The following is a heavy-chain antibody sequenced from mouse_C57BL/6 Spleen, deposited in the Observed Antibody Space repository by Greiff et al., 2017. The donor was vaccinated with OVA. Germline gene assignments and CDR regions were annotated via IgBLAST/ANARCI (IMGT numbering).Heavy chain of an antibody. CDR3: ARGGFITTVVAFDY. CDR1: GYTFTSYW. D-gene: IGHD1-1*01. J-gene: IGHJ2*01. CDR2: IHPNSGST. Sequence: QVQLQQPGAELVKPGASVKLSCKASGYTFTSYWMHWVKQRPGQGLEWIGMIHPNSGSTNYNEKFKSKATLTVDKSSSTAYMQLSSLTSEESAVYYCARGGFITTVVAFDYWGQGTTLTVSS. V-gene: IGHV1-64*01.